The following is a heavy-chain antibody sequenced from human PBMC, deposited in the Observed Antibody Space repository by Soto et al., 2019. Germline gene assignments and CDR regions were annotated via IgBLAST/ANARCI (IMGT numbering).Heavy chain of an antibody. D-gene: IGHD1-26*01. CDR1: GFTFSSYA. CDR3: AKGECWESHFYYFMDL. V-gene: IGHV3-30*18. Sequence: QVQLVESGGGVVQPGRSLRLSCEASGFTFSSYAMHWVRQAPGKGLEWVAVISHDGNVNYYSESVKGRFTMSRDNPKDTLDRKMDSRRTEDTAVYIWAKGECWESHFYYFMDLWGKGPPVTVSS. J-gene: IGHJ6*03. CDR2: ISHDGNVN.